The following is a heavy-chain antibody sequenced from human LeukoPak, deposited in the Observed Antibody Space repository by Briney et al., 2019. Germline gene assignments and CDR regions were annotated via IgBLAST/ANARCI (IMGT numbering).Heavy chain of an antibody. D-gene: IGHD6-19*01. J-gene: IGHJ4*02. CDR2: INHSGST. Sequence: NPSETLSLTCAVYGGSFSGYYWNWIRQPPGKGLEWIGEINHSGSTNYNPSLKSRVTISIDTSKNHFSLKLSSVTAADTAVYYCARRQSDTQRRIPSGWSRTAFYYFDYWGQGALVTVSS. V-gene: IGHV4-34*01. CDR1: GGSFSGYY. CDR3: ARRQSDTQRRIPSGWSRTAFYYFDY.